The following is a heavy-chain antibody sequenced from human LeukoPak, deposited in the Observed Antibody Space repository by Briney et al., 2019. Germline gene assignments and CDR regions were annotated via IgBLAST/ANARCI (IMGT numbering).Heavy chain of an antibody. CDR3: ARVSEDTIFGVVYKGYYYYYMDV. Sequence: SETLSLTCAVYGGSFSGYYWSWIRQPPGKVLEWIGEINHSGSTNYNPSLKSRVTISVDTSKNQFSLKLSSVTAADTAVYYCARVSEDTIFGVVYKGYYYYYMDVWGKGTTVTVSS. D-gene: IGHD3-3*01. CDR1: GGSFSGYY. V-gene: IGHV4-34*01. J-gene: IGHJ6*03. CDR2: INHSGST.